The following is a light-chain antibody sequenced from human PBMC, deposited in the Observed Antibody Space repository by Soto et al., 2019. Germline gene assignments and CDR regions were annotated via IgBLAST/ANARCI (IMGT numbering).Light chain of an antibody. CDR2: GAS. CDR1: HSVSSH. CDR3: QQYNNWPPT. Sequence: ENALTHCTATLSLSPRERDIIYCTASHSVSSHLAWYQQKPGQAPRLLIYGASTRATGIPARFSGSGSGTEFTLTISSLQSEDFAVYYCQQYNNWPPTFGQGTRLEI. J-gene: IGKJ5*01. V-gene: IGKV3-15*01.